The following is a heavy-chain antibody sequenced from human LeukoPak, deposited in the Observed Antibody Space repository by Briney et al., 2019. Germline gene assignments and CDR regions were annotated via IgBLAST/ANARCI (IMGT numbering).Heavy chain of an antibody. CDR3: ACREFYSPSPGP. D-gene: IGHD5-18*01. Sequence: GESLKIPCKGSGYSFTSYWIGWLRQTPGKGLEWMGVIYPGASRTRYNPSFEGQVTISAAKSINTAYLQWSSLKASDTAMYYCACREFYSPSPGPWGQGTLVTVSS. V-gene: IGHV5-51*01. J-gene: IGHJ5*02. CDR2: IYPGASRT. CDR1: GYSFTSYW.